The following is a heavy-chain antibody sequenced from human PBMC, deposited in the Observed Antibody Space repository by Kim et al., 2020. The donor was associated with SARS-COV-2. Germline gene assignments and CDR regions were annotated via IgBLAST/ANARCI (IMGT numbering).Heavy chain of an antibody. CDR3: AKDISSGGDPYYYGMDV. D-gene: IGHD3-10*02. V-gene: IGHV3-9*01. J-gene: IGHJ6*02. Sequence: GGSLRLSCAASGFTFDDYAMHWVRQAPGKGLEWVSGISWNSGSIGYADSVKGRFTISRDNAKNSLYLQMNSLRAEDTALYYCAKDISSGGDPYYYGMDVWGQGTTVRLL. CDR2: ISWNSGSI. CDR1: GFTFDDYA.